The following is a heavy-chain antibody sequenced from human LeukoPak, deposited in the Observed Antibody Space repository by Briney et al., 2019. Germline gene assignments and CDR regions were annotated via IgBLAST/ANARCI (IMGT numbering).Heavy chain of an antibody. J-gene: IGHJ4*02. CDR3: AREDGFLERFDY. D-gene: IGHD3-3*01. CDR1: GFTFSSYA. Sequence: QPGRSLRLSCAASGFTFSSYAMHWVRQAPGKGLEWVAVISYDGSNKYYADSVKGRFTISRDNSKNTLYLQMNSLRAEDTAVYYCAREDGFLERFDYWGQGTLVTVSS. CDR2: ISYDGSNK. V-gene: IGHV3-30-3*01.